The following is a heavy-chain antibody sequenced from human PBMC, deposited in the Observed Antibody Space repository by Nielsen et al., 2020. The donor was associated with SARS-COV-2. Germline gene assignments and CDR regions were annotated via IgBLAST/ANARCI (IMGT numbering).Heavy chain of an antibody. CDR1: GGTFSSLA. Sequence: SVKVSCKASGGTFSSLAINWVRQAPGQGLEWMGRIIPILVRPNYAQQFQGRVTITADRSTSTAYMELTTLRSEDTAVYYCAIATGIDFRRGFYFDPWGQGTVVTVSS. CDR2: IIPILVRP. D-gene: IGHD3-3*01. CDR3: AIATGIDFRRGFYFDP. V-gene: IGHV1-69*04. J-gene: IGHJ4*02.